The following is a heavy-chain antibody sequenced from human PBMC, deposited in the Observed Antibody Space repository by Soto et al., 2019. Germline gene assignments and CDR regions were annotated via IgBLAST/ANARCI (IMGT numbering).Heavy chain of an antibody. CDR2: MYYSGGT. CDR3: ARGRIQLWYPFDY. D-gene: IGHD5-18*01. J-gene: IGHJ4*02. CDR1: GGSISDHY. V-gene: IGHV4-59*05. Sequence: ASETLSLTCTVSGGSISDHYYMWIRQSPGKGLEWIGSMYYSGGTYYNPSLKSRVTISVDTSKNQFSPKLSSVTAADTAVYYCARGRIQLWYPFDYWGQGTLVTVS.